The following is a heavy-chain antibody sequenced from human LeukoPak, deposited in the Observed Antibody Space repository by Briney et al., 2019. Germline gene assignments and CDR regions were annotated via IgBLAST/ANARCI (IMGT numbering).Heavy chain of an antibody. CDR2: ISYDGSNK. Sequence: GGSLRLSCTASGFTFSSYGMHWVRQAPGKGLEWVAVISYDGSNKYYADSVKGRFTISRDNSKNTLYLQMNSLRAEDTAVYYCAKGSPSGYWGQGTLVAVSS. CDR1: GFTFSSYG. V-gene: IGHV3-30*18. J-gene: IGHJ4*02. CDR3: AKGSPSGY.